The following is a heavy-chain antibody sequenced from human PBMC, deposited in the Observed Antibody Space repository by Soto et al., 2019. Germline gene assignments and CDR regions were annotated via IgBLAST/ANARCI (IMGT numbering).Heavy chain of an antibody. CDR2: ISYDGSNK. CDR1: GFTFSSYG. CDR3: VYSSGWYGPFDY. J-gene: IGHJ4*02. V-gene: IGHV3-30*03. D-gene: IGHD6-19*01. Sequence: PGGSLRLSCAASGFTFSSYGMHWVRQAPGKGLEWVAVISYDGSNKYYADSVKGRFTISRDNSKNTLYLQMNSLRAEDTAVYYCVYSSGWYGPFDYWGQGTLVTVSS.